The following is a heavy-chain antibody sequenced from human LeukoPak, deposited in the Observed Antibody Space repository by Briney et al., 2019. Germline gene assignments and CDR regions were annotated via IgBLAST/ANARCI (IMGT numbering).Heavy chain of an antibody. CDR3: AREGSRWFDFDY. Sequence: SETLSLTCTVSGGSISSHYWNWIRQPPGKGLEWIGYIYYSGSTNCNPSLKSRVTISLDTSKSQFSLKLSSVTAADTAVYYCAREGSRWFDFDYWGQGTLVTVSS. J-gene: IGHJ4*02. CDR1: GGSISSHY. D-gene: IGHD3-10*01. V-gene: IGHV4-59*11. CDR2: IYYSGST.